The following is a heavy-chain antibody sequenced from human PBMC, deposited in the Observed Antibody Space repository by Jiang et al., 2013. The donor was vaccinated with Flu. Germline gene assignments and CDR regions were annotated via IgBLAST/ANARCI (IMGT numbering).Heavy chain of an antibody. D-gene: IGHD6-6*01. CDR2: TYYRSRWFS. CDR1: GDSVSSKSAT. V-gene: IGHV6-1*01. J-gene: IGHJ4*02. CDR3: ARGPGQLAE. Sequence: SLTCAISGDSVSSKSATWNWIRQSPSRGLEWLGRTYYRSRWFSDYAVSVKSRITVKPDTSKNQFSLQLNSVTPEDTAVYYCARGPGQLAEWGQGTLVTVSS.